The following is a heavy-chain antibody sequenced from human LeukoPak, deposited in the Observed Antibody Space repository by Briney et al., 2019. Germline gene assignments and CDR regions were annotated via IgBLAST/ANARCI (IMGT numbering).Heavy chain of an antibody. CDR1: GFTLDDYA. CDR3: ARARNFYDSTPYHPFDY. J-gene: IGHJ4*02. CDR2: ISWNGGSI. Sequence: GGSLRLSCAVSGFTLDDYAMHWVRQVPGKGLEWVSYISWNGGSIAYGASVKGRFTISRDSANSSLYLQMSSLRAEDTALYYCARARNFYDSTPYHPFDYWGRGTLVTVSS. V-gene: IGHV3-9*01. D-gene: IGHD3-22*01.